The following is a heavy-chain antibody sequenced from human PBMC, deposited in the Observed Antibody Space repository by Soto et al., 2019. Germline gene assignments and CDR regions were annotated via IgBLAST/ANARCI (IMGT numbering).Heavy chain of an antibody. CDR1: GFTFSSYR. CDR2: ISSSSSYI. D-gene: IGHD5-12*01. V-gene: IGHV3-21*01. J-gene: IGHJ4*02. CDR3: ARDHFPGYSGYDVVDY. Sequence: EGSLILSCATSGFTFSSYRMNWVRQAPGKGLEWVSSISSSSSYIYYADSVKGRFTISRDNAKNSLYLQMNSLRAEDTAVYYCARDHFPGYSGYDVVDYWGQGTLVTVS.